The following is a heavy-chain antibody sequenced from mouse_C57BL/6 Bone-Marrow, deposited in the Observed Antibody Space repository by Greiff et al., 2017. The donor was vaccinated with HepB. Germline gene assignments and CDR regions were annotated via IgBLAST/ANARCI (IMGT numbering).Heavy chain of an antibody. J-gene: IGHJ3*01. CDR3: ARHEGGRRSCRQLSLAY. CDR1: GYTFTEYT. D-gene: IGHD3-2*02. Sequence: VQLQQSGAELVKPGASVKLSCKASGYTFTEYTIHWVKQRSGQGLEWIGWFYPGSGSIKYNEKFKDKATLTADKSSSTVYMELSRLTSEDTAVYYCARHEGGRRSCRQLSLAYWGQGTLVTVSA. V-gene: IGHV1-62-2*01. CDR2: FYPGSGSI.